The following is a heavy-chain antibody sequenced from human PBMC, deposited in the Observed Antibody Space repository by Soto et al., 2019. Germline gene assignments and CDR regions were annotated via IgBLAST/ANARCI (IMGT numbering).Heavy chain of an antibody. D-gene: IGHD6-13*01. V-gene: IGHV1-2*02. CDR1: GYTFTGYY. J-gene: IGHJ6*02. Sequence: QVQLVQSGAEVKKPGASVKVSCKASGYTFTGYYMHWVRQAPGQGLEWMGWINPNSGGTNYAQKFQGRVTMTRDTSISTAYMELSSLRSADTAAYYCARDTGSRWYRGYSYYGMDVWGQGTTVTAS. CDR3: ARDTGSRWYRGYSYYGMDV. CDR2: INPNSGGT.